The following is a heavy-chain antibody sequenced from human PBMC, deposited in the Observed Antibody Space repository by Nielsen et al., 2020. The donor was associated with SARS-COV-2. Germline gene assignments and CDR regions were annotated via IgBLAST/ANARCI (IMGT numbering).Heavy chain of an antibody. J-gene: IGHJ6*02. V-gene: IGHV3-73*01. CDR2: IRRDANTYAT. CDR3: ARDSVAATGQIYFYGFDV. Sequence: GESLKISCEASGFTFRGSTIHWVRQASGRGLEWVGRIRRDANTYATEYAVSMKGRFTISRDDSKNTAYLQMNSLKTEDTAVYYCARDSVAATGQIYFYGFDVWGQGTTVTVSS. D-gene: IGHD2-15*01. CDR1: GFTFRGST.